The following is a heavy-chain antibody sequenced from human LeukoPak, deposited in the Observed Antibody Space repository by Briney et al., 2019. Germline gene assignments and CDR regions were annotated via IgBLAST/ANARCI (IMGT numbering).Heavy chain of an antibody. CDR1: GYTFTGYY. CDR3: ARDGEYGTGSYYRGCFDY. Sequence: HGASVKVSCKASGYTFTGYYMHWVRQAPGQGLEWMGWINPNSGDTNYAQKFQGRVTVTRDTSISTAYMDLGSLGSDDTAVYYCARDGEYGTGSYYRGCFDYWGQGTLVTVSS. V-gene: IGHV1-2*02. J-gene: IGHJ4*02. D-gene: IGHD3-10*01. CDR2: INPNSGDT.